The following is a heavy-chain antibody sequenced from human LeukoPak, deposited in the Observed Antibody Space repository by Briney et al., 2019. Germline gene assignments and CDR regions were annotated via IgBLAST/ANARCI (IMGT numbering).Heavy chain of an antibody. CDR1: GGSISSYY. CDR2: IYYSGST. V-gene: IGHV4-59*01. D-gene: IGHD6-13*01. J-gene: IGHJ4*02. CDR3: ARGLMMAVAGRGEFHY. Sequence: SETLSLTCIVSGGSISSYYWSWIRQPPGKGLEWIGYIYYSGSTNYNPSLKSRFTISVDTSKNQFSLKLSSVTAADTAVYYCARGLMMAVAGRGEFHYWGQGTLVTVSS.